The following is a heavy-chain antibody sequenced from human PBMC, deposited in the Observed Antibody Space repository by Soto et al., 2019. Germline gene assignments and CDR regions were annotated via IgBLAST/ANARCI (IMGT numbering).Heavy chain of an antibody. J-gene: IGHJ4*02. D-gene: IGHD3-22*01. CDR3: AREGKGTYYYDSSAYYLDY. Sequence: SETLSLTCAVYGGSFSGYYWSWIRQPPGTGLEWIGEINHSGSTNYNPSLKSRVTISVDTSKNQFSLKLRSVTAADTAVYYCAREGKGTYYYDSSAYYLDYWGQGTLVTVYS. V-gene: IGHV4-34*01. CDR2: INHSGST. CDR1: GGSFSGYY.